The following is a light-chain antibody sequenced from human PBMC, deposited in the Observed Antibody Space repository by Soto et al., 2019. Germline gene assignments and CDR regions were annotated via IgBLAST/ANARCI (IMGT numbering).Light chain of an antibody. CDR2: GAS. V-gene: IGKV3D-15*01. CDR1: QSVSTN. CDR3: QQYNNWPPIT. Sequence: EIVLTQSPGTLSLSPGERATLSCRASQSVSTNLAWYQHKPGQAPRLLIYGASTRATDIPARFSGSGSGTEFTLTISSLQSEDFAVYYCQQYNNWPPITFGQGTRLEI. J-gene: IGKJ5*01.